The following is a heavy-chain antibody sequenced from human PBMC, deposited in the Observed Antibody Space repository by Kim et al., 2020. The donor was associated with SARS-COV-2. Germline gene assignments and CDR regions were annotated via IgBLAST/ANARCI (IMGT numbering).Heavy chain of an antibody. CDR1: GFTFSSYG. CDR3: ARMWVRGIIITNYYYYGMDV. Sequence: GGSLRLSCAASGFTFSSYGMHWVRQAPGKGLEWVAIIWYDGSNKYYADSVKGRFTISRDNSKNTLYLQVNSLRAEDTAVYFCARMWVRGIIITNYYYYGMDVWGQGTTVTVSS. J-gene: IGHJ6*02. V-gene: IGHV3-33*01. CDR2: IWYDGSNK. D-gene: IGHD3-10*01.